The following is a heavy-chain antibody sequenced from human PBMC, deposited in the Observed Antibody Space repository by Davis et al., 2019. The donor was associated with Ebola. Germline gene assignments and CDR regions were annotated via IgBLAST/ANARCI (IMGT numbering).Heavy chain of an antibody. V-gene: IGHV3-49*04. J-gene: IGHJ4*02. D-gene: IGHD5-12*01. Sequence: GESLKISCTASGFTFGDYAMSWVRQAPGKGLEWVGFIRSKAYGGTTEYAASVKGRFTISRDASKSIAYLQMNSLKTEDTAVYYCTRVNIVATIRFDYWGQGTLVTVSS. CDR2: IRSKAYGGTT. CDR3: TRVNIVATIRFDY. CDR1: GFTFGDYA.